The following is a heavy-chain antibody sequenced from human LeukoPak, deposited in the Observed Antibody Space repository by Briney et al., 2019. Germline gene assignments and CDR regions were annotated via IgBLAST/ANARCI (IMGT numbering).Heavy chain of an antibody. D-gene: IGHD4-23*01. Sequence: PGGSLRLSCAASEFTFSNYWMHWVRQAPGKGLVWVSRINSAGSSTAYADSVKGRFTISRDNAKNTLYLQMNSLRAEDTAVYYCASAGHDYSGDFFDYWGQGTLVTVSS. CDR3: ASAGHDYSGDFFDY. CDR1: EFTFSNYW. CDR2: INSAGSST. J-gene: IGHJ4*02. V-gene: IGHV3-74*01.